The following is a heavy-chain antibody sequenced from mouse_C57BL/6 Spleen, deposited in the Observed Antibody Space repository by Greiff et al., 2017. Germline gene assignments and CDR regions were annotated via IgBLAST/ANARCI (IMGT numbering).Heavy chain of an antibody. CDR3: ARESYYYGSSYFDY. J-gene: IGHJ2*01. D-gene: IGHD1-1*01. Sequence: VQLQQSGPGMVKPSQSLSLTCTVTGYSITSGYDWHWIRHFPGNKLEWMGYISYSGSTNYNPSLKSRISITHDTSKNHFFLKLNSVTTEDTATYYGARESYYYGSSYFDYWGQGTTLTVSS. V-gene: IGHV3-1*01. CDR2: ISYSGST. CDR1: GYSITSGYD.